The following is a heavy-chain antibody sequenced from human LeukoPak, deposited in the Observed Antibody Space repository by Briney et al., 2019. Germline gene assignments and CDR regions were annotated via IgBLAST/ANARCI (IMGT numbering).Heavy chain of an antibody. CDR3: ARTAVLRFLESFDY. CDR1: GFTVSSNY. V-gene: IGHV3-66*01. J-gene: IGHJ4*02. D-gene: IGHD3-3*01. Sequence: GGSLRLSCAASGFTVSSNYMSWVRQAPGKGLEWVSVIYSGGSTYYADSVKGRFTISRDNSKNTLYLQMNSLSAEDTAVYYCARTAVLRFLESFDYWGQGTLVTVSS. CDR2: IYSGGST.